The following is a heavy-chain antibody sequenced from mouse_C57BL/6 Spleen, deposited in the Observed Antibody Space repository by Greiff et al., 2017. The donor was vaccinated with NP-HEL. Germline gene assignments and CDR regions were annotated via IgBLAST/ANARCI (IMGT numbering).Heavy chain of an antibody. D-gene: IGHD2-2*01. Sequence: EVQVVESGGGLVQPKGSLKLSCAASGFSFNTYAMNWVRQAPGKGLEWVARIRSKSNNYATYYADSVKDRFTISRDDSESMLYLQMNNLKTEDTAMYYCVRHGGGYDGGAWFAYWGQGTLVTVSA. V-gene: IGHV10-1*01. CDR2: IRSKSNNYAT. CDR1: GFSFNTYA. CDR3: VRHGGGYDGGAWFAY. J-gene: IGHJ3*01.